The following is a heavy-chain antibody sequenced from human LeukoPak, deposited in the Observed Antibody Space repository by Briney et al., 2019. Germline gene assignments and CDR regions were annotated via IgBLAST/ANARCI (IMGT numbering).Heavy chain of an antibody. V-gene: IGHV4-31*03. Sequence: SETLSLTCTVSGGSISSGGYYWSWIRQHPGKGLEWIGYIYYSGSTYYNPFLKSRVTISVDTSKNQFSLKLSSVTAADTAVYYCASGRDGYNWHIDYWGQGTLVTVSS. J-gene: IGHJ4*02. CDR1: GGSISSGGYY. D-gene: IGHD5-24*01. CDR3: ASGRDGYNWHIDY. CDR2: IYYSGST.